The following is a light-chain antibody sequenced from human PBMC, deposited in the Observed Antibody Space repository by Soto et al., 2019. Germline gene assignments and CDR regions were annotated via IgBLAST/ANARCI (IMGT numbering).Light chain of an antibody. CDR3: QQSYLTPIT. V-gene: IGKV1-39*01. J-gene: IGKJ5*01. Sequence: DIQMTQSPSSLSASVGDSVTITCRASQRILDYLNWYQQKPGKAPKLLIYAASNLQSGVPSRFSGSGSGSDFTLTISSLQPEDFASDYCQQSYLTPITFGQGTRLEIK. CDR1: QRILDY. CDR2: AAS.